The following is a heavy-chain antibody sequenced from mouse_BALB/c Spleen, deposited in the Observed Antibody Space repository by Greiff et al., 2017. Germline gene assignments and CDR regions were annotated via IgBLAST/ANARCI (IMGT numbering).Heavy chain of an antibody. CDR2: ISSGSSTI. V-gene: IGHV5-17*02. Sequence: EVMLVESGGGLVQPGGSRKLSCAASGFTFSSFGMHWVRQAPEKGLEWVAYISSGSSTIYYADTVKGRFTISRDNPKNTLFLQMTSLRSEDTAMYYCARFDYDGPYYAMDYWGQGTSVTVSS. CDR3: ARFDYDGPYYAMDY. D-gene: IGHD2-4*01. CDR1: GFTFSSFG. J-gene: IGHJ4*01.